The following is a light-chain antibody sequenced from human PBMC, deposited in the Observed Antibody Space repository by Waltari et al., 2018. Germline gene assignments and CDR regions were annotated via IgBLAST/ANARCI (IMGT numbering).Light chain of an antibody. CDR3: QQYGSSPWT. Sequence: EIVLTQSPGPLSLSPGERATLSCRASHSVSSRYFAWYQQNPGQAPRVLIHGASNRATGIPARFSGSGSGTDFTLTISSLEPEDLAVYCCQQYGSSPWTFGQGTKVEI. CDR1: HSVSSRY. V-gene: IGKV3-20*01. J-gene: IGKJ1*01. CDR2: GAS.